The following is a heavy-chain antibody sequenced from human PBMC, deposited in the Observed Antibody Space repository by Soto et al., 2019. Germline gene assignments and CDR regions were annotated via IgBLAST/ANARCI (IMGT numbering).Heavy chain of an antibody. CDR3: ARGSVVPAAPNYYYMDV. J-gene: IGHJ6*03. CDR1: GYTFTRYH. Sequence: ASVKVSCEASGYTFTRYHMHWVRQAPGQGLEWMGIINPSGGSTSYAQKFQGRVTMTRDTSTSTVYMELSSLRSEDTAVYYCARGSVVPAAPNYYYMDVWGKGTTVTVSS. D-gene: IGHD2-2*01. V-gene: IGHV1-46*03. CDR2: INPSGGST.